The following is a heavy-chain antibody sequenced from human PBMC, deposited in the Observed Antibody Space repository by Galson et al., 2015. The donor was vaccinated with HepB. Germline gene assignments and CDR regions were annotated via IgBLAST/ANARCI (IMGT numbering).Heavy chain of an antibody. D-gene: IGHD6-13*01. V-gene: IGHV4-39*01. CDR3: ARYVRQLGQIDY. CDR1: GGSISSSSYY. Sequence: CTVSGGSISSSSYYWGWIRQPPGKGLEWIGSIYYSGSTYYNPSLKSRVTISVDTSKNQFSLKLSSVTAADTAVYYCARYVRQLGQIDYWGQGTLVTVSS. J-gene: IGHJ4*02. CDR2: IYYSGST.